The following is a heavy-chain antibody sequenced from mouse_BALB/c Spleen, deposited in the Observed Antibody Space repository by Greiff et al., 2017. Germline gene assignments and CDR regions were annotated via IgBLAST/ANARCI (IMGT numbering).Heavy chain of an antibody. Sequence: EVMLVESGGGLVKPGGSLKLSCAASGFTFSSYAMSWVRQTPEKRLEWVASISSGGSTYYPDSVKGRFTISRDNARNIQYLQMSSLTSEDTAMYCCERWGPFAYWGQGTLVTVSA. J-gene: IGHJ3*01. CDR2: ISSGGST. CDR1: GFTFSSYA. V-gene: IGHV5-6-5*01. CDR3: ERWGPFAY.